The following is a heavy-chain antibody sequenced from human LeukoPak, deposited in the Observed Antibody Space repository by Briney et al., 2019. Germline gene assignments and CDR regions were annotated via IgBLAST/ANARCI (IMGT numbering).Heavy chain of an antibody. Sequence: GGSLRLSCAASGFTFSSYAMHWVRQAPGKGLEWVAVISYDGSNKYYADSVKGRFTISRDNSKNTLYLQMNSLRAEDTAVYYCARDSSGQIYYYYGMDVWGQGTTVTASS. CDR2: ISYDGSNK. CDR1: GFTFSSYA. CDR3: ARDSSGQIYYYYGMDV. J-gene: IGHJ6*02. D-gene: IGHD6-19*01. V-gene: IGHV3-30-3*01.